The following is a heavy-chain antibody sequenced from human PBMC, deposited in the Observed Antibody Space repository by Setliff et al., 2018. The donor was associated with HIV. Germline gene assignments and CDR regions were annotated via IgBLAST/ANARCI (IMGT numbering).Heavy chain of an antibody. CDR1: GDSMTSGSFY. CDR2: VHSTLST. V-gene: IGHV4-61*09. J-gene: IGHJ5*02. D-gene: IGHD6-19*01. CDR3: SRRTFGSGRFDP. Sequence: PSETLSLTCTVSGDSMTSGSFYWSWVRQPAGKGLEWIGQVHSTLSTNYNPSLKSRLSISADTSKKQFSLTLRFVTAADTALYYCSRRTFGSGRFDPWGQGSPVTVSS.